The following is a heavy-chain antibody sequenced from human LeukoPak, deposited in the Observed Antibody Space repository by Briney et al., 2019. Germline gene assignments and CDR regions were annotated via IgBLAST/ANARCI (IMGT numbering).Heavy chain of an antibody. CDR1: GLTFSSYS. J-gene: IGHJ4*02. CDR3: ARDSFRGSYSDY. CDR2: ISASGGHI. V-gene: IGHV3-21*01. Sequence: PGGSLRLSCAASGLTFSSYSMNWVRQAPGKGLEWVSSISASGGHIFYADSVKGRFTISRDNAKNSLYLQMNSLRAGDTAVYYCARDSFRGSYSDYWGQGTLVTVSS. D-gene: IGHD1-26*01.